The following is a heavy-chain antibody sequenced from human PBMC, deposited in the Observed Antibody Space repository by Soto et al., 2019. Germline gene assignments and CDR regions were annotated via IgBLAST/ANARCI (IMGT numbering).Heavy chain of an antibody. V-gene: IGHV5-51*01. CDR1: GFSFTSYW. Sequence: GESLKISCKSYGFSFTSYWIAWVRQLPGQGLEWMGIVWPADSEATYSPSFQGQVTMSVDRSINTAYLQWSSLKASDTAIYYCARHGRGDYWGQGTLVTVSS. CDR3: ARHGRGDY. J-gene: IGHJ4*02. D-gene: IGHD3-16*01. CDR2: VWPADSEA.